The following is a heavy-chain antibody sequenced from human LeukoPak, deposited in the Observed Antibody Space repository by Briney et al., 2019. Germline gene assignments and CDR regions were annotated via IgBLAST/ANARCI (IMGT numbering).Heavy chain of an antibody. V-gene: IGHV3-7*05. Sequence: PGGSLRLSCAASGFTFSTHWMTCVRQAPGRGLEWVANINQDGSEKYHVDSVKGRFTISRDNAKNSLYLQMNSLRAEDTALYYCARVGTRGPRVSSLDVWGQGTTVTVSS. D-gene: IGHD3-16*02. CDR2: INQDGSEK. J-gene: IGHJ6*02. CDR3: ARVGTRGPRVSSLDV. CDR1: GFTFSTHW.